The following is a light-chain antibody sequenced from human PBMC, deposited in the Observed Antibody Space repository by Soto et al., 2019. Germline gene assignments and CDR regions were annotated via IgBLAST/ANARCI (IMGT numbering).Light chain of an antibody. CDR2: EVN. V-gene: IGLV2-8*01. CDR3: CSYAGSYTLV. J-gene: IGLJ2*01. Sequence: QSALTQPPSASGSPGQSVAISCTGTNSDIGNYNFVSWYQQHPGKAPKLMIYEVNKRPSGVPDRFSGSKSGNTASLTVSGLQPEDEADYFCCSYAGSYTLVFGGGTKLTVL. CDR1: NSDIGNYNF.